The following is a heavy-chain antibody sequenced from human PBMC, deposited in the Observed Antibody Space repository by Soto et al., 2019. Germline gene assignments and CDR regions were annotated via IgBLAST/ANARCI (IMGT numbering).Heavy chain of an antibody. CDR2: IIPIFGTA. CDR3: ARDGWRDSSASGSYYYYYGMDV. Sequence: QVQLVQSGAEVKKPGSSVKVSCKASGGTFSSYAISWVRQAPGQGLEWMGGIIPIFGTANYAQKFQGRVTITADESTSTAYMELSSLRSEDTAVYYCARDGWRDSSASGSYYYYYGMDVCGQGTPVTVSS. D-gene: IGHD6-6*01. V-gene: IGHV1-69*01. J-gene: IGHJ6*02. CDR1: GGTFSSYA.